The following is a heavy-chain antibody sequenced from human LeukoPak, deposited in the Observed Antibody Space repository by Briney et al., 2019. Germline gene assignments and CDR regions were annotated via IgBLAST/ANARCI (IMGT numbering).Heavy chain of an antibody. CDR3: TKGGGISANPLDP. Sequence: GGSLRLSCAASGFSLWTSGIHWVRQAPGKGLEWLSLTTHDGMYTNYADSVKGRFTISTDTSKNTVYLQMNSLRPEDTAVYYCTKGGGISANPLDPWSQGTLVIVSS. J-gene: IGHJ5*02. D-gene: IGHD4-23*01. CDR1: GFSLWTSG. CDR2: TTHDGMYT. V-gene: IGHV3-30*18.